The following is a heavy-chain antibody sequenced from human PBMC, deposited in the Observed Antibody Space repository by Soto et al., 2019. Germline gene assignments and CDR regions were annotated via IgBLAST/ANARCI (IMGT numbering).Heavy chain of an antibody. CDR2: IYYSGST. CDR1: GGSISSYY. D-gene: IGHD3-10*01. Sequence: SETLSLTCTVSGGSISSYYWSWIRQPPGKGLEWIGYIYYSGSTNYNPSLKSRVTISVDTSKNQFSLKLSSVTAADTAVYYCARAGGFGELLYYYYGMDVWGQGTTVTVSS. CDR3: ARAGGFGELLYYYYGMDV. V-gene: IGHV4-59*01. J-gene: IGHJ6*02.